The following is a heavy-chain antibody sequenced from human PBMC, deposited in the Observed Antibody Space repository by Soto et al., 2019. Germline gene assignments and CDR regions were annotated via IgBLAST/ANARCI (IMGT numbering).Heavy chain of an antibody. CDR1: GDSVSSNSAA. J-gene: IGHJ6*02. CDR2: TYYRSKWYN. V-gene: IGHV6-1*01. Sequence: PSQTLSLTCDISGDSVSSNSAAWNWIRKSPSRGLEWLGRTYYRSKWYNDYAVSVKSRITINPDTSKNQFSLQLNSVTPEDTAVYYCARDLLGLSSGYWVYGMDVWGQGTTVTVSS. D-gene: IGHD3-22*01. CDR3: ARDLLGLSSGYWVYGMDV.